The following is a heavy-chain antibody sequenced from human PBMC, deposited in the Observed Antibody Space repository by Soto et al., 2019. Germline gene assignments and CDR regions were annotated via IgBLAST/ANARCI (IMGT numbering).Heavy chain of an antibody. CDR3: ARDFDVAAAVYSFDF. V-gene: IGHV3-30-3*01. D-gene: IGHD6-13*01. J-gene: IGHJ4*02. Sequence: QVQLVESGGGVVQPGRSLRLSCAASGFTFSNYGLHWVRQAPGKGLEWVTVISYNGNNEYYADSVKGRFTISRDNSKNTLYLQMNSLRAEDTAVYYCARDFDVAAAVYSFDFWGQGTLVTVSS. CDR1: GFTFSNYG. CDR2: ISYNGNNE.